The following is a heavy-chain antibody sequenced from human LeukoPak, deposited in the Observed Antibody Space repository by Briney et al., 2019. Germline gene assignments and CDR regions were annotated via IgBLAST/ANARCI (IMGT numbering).Heavy chain of an antibody. CDR1: GGSFSGYY. CDR2: INHSGST. D-gene: IGHD6-13*01. V-gene: IGHV4-34*01. CDR3: ARVYSSSWYTSEYFQH. Sequence: SETLSLTCAVYGGSFSGYYWSWIRQPPGKGLEWIGEINHSGSTNYNPSLKSRVTISVDTSKNQFSLKLSSVTAADTAVYYCARVYSSSWYTSEYFQHWGQCTLVTVSS. J-gene: IGHJ1*01.